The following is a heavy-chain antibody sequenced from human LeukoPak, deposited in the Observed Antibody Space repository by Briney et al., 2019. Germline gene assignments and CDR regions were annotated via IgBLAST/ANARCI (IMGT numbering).Heavy chain of an antibody. D-gene: IGHD1-26*01. J-gene: IGHJ4*02. V-gene: IGHV3-30*18. CDR1: GFTFSSYG. CDR3: AKDPRLWELDY. Sequence: GGSLRLSCAASGFTFSSYGMHWVRQAPGKGLEWVAVISYDGSNKYYADSVKGRFTISRDNSKNTLYLQMNSLRAEDTAVCYCAKDPRLWELDYWGQGTLVTVSS. CDR2: ISYDGSNK.